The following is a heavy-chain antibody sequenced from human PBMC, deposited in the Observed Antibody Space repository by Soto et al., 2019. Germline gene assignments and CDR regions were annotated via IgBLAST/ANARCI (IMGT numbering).Heavy chain of an antibody. J-gene: IGHJ6*02. CDR2: IYHSGST. Sequence: PSETRSLNCAVSGGSISSSKWWNWVRQPPGKGLEWIGEIYHSGSTNYNPSLKSRVTISVDKSKNQFSLKLSSVTAADTAVYYCARVSGSYYYGMDVWGQGTTVTVSS. V-gene: IGHV4-4*02. D-gene: IGHD1-26*01. CDR3: ARVSGSYYYGMDV. CDR1: GGSISSSKW.